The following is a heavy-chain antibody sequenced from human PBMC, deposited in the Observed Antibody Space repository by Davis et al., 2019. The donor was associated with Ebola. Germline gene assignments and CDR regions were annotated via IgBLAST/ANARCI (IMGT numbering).Heavy chain of an antibody. J-gene: IGHJ4*02. V-gene: IGHV4-59*08. CDR2: IYYSGST. CDR3: ARPVGVYYHYFDY. D-gene: IGHD1-26*01. CDR1: GGSISSYY. Sequence: SETLSLTCTVSGGSISSYYWSWIRQPPGKGLEWIGYIYYSGSTNYNPSLKSRVAMSVDTSKNQFSLKLSSATAADTAVYYCARPVGVYYHYFDYWGQGTLVTVSS.